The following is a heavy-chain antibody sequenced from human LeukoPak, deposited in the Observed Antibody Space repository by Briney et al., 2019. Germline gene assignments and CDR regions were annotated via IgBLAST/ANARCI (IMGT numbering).Heavy chain of an antibody. D-gene: IGHD2-21*02. Sequence: SQTLSLTCTVSGDSITSGGYYWNWIRQHPGKGLEWIGYIYYSGNTYYNPSLKSRVTISLDTAKNHFSLKLSSVTAADTAVYYCASLWVVTKSFDYWGQGTLVTVSS. J-gene: IGHJ4*02. CDR3: ASLWVVTKSFDY. V-gene: IGHV4-31*03. CDR1: GDSITSGGYY. CDR2: IYYSGNT.